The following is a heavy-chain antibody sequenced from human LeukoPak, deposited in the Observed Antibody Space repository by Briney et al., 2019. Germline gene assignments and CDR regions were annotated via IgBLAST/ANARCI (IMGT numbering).Heavy chain of an antibody. J-gene: IGHJ4*02. Sequence: TSETLSLTCTVSGGSISSYYWSWIRQPPGKGLEWIGYIYYSGSTNYNPSLKSRVSISVDTSKNQSSLKLSSVTAADTAVYFCARHEGYSYAFAYWGQGTLVTVSS. CDR3: ARHEGYSYAFAY. D-gene: IGHD5-18*01. V-gene: IGHV4-59*08. CDR1: GGSISSYY. CDR2: IYYSGST.